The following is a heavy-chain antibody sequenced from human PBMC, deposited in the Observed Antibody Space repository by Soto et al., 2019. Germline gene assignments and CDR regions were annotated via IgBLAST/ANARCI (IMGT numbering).Heavy chain of an antibody. J-gene: IGHJ4*02. Sequence: QPGGSLRLSCAASGFTFSSYWMSWVRQAPGKGLEWVANIKQDGSEKYYVDSVKGRFTISRDNAKNSLYLQMNSLRAEDTAVYYCARRLTMVRGVIRVPFDYWGQGTLVTVSS. CDR2: IKQDGSEK. CDR3: ARRLTMVRGVIRVPFDY. D-gene: IGHD3-10*01. V-gene: IGHV3-7*03. CDR1: GFTFSSYW.